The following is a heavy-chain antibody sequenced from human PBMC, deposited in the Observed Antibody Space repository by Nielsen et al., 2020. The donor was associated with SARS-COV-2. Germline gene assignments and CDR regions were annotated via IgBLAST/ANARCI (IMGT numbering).Heavy chain of an antibody. V-gene: IGHV4-31*03. Sequence: SETLSLTCSVSGDSIRNSRYYWTWVRQPPGRGPEWIGNIHYTGSANYSPSLKGRLSMSLEASRNQFSLSVKSMTAADSAEYYCVRDTLAHGLDVWGQGITVTVSS. CDR1: GDSIRNSRYY. CDR3: VRDTLAHGLDV. J-gene: IGHJ6*02. CDR2: IHYTGSA.